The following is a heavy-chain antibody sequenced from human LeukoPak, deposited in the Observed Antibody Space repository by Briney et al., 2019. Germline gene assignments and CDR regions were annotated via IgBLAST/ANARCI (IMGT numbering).Heavy chain of an antibody. Sequence: GGSLRLSCAASGFTFSSYAMSWVRQAPGKGLEWVSAISGSGGSTYYADSVKGRFTISRDNSKNTLYLQMNSLRAEDTAVYYCARDMVGATYYYYYYGMDVWGQGTTVTVSS. V-gene: IGHV3-23*01. D-gene: IGHD1-26*01. CDR1: GFTFSSYA. J-gene: IGHJ6*02. CDR3: ARDMVGATYYYYYYGMDV. CDR2: ISGSGGST.